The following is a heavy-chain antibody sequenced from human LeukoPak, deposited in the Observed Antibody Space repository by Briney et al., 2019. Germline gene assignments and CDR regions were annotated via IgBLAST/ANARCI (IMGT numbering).Heavy chain of an antibody. V-gene: IGHV4-59*01. CDR1: GGSISSYY. CDR2: IYYSGST. J-gene: IGHJ4*02. Sequence: SETLSLTCTVSGGSISSYYWSWIRQPPGKGLEWIGYIYYSGSTNYDPSLKSRVTISVDTSKNQFSLKLSSVTAADTAVYYCAKDITRQPDYWGQGTLVTVSS. CDR3: AKDITRQPDY. D-gene: IGHD3-3*01.